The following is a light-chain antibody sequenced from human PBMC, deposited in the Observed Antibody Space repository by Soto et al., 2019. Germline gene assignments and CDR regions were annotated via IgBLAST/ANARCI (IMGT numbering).Light chain of an antibody. J-gene: IGLJ2*01. CDR2: EVR. CDR1: SSDVGAYKY. Sequence: QSALTQPASVSGSPGQSIAVSCTGTSSDVGAYKYVSWYQQHPGKAPKLIIYEVRNRPSGISFRFSGSKSGNTASLTISGLQAEDEADYYCSSYTSKSSLIFGGGTKLTVL. V-gene: IGLV2-14*01. CDR3: SSYTSKSSLI.